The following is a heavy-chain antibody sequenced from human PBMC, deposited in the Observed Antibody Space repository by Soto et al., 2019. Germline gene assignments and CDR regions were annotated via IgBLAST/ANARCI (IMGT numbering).Heavy chain of an antibody. CDR3: AYGSHEV. V-gene: IGHV3-7*05. D-gene: IGHD3-10*01. CDR2: IKQDGSEE. CDR1: GFTFSSYW. Sequence: EVQLVESGGGLVQPGGSLRLSCAASGFTFSSYWMSWVRQAPGKGLEWVANIKQDGSEEYYVDSVKGRFSISRDNAKNSLYLQMNSLRAEDTAEDFCAYGSHEVWGQGTLVTVSS. J-gene: IGHJ4*02.